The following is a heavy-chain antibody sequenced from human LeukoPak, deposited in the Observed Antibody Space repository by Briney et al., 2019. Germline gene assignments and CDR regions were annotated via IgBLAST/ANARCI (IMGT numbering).Heavy chain of an antibody. CDR3: ARAADLFTAYFAFDY. CDR1: GFTFSNHG. Sequence: GGSLRLSCAASGFTFSNHGMNWVRQAPGKGLEWISYISNSGSTKYYADSVKGRFTISRDNAKNSVYLQMNSLRAEDTALYYCARAADLFTAYFAFDYWGQGALVTVSS. V-gene: IGHV3-48*04. CDR2: ISNSGSTK. D-gene: IGHD3-9*01. J-gene: IGHJ4*02.